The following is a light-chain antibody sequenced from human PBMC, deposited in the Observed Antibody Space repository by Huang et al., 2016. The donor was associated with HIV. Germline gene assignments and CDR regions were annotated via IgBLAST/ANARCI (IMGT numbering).Light chain of an antibody. Sequence: AIQLTQSPSSLSASVGDRVTITCRASQGVSSVLAWYQQKPGKPPKLLIYDASNLESGVPSRFGGSGSGTDFTLTISSLQPEDFATYYCQQFNTYPFTFGPGTRVDVK. CDR3: QQFNTYPFT. CDR1: QGVSSV. CDR2: DAS. J-gene: IGKJ3*01. V-gene: IGKV1-13*02.